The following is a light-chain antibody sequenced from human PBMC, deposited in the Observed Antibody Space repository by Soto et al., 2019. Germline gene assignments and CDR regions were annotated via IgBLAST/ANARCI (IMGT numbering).Light chain of an antibody. J-gene: IGLJ1*01. CDR2: DVS. Sequence: QSALTQPASVSGSPGQSITISCTGTSSDIGSHNYVSWYQQHPGKAPKLMIYDVSNRPSGVSNRFSGSKSGNTASLTISGLQAEDEADYYCSSYSSSSTPHAFGTGTKVTV. CDR1: SSDIGSHNY. V-gene: IGLV2-14*01. CDR3: SSYSSSSTPHA.